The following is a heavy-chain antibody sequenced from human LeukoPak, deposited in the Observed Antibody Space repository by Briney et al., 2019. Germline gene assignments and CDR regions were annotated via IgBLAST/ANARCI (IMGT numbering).Heavy chain of an antibody. CDR3: AKDSTNYYDSSGYYY. CDR1: GFTFSSYA. CDR2: ISYDGSNK. D-gene: IGHD3-22*01. Sequence: SGGSLRLSCAASGFTFSSYAMHWVRQAPGKGLEWVAVISYDGSNKYYADSVKGRFTISRDNSKNTLYLQMNSLRAEDTAVYYCAKDSTNYYDSSGYYYWGQGTLVTVSS. V-gene: IGHV3-30-3*01. J-gene: IGHJ4*02.